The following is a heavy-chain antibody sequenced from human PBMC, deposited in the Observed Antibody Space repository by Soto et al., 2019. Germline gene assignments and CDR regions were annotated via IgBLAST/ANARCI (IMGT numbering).Heavy chain of an antibody. V-gene: IGHV1-69*06. CDR2: IIPIFGTA. CDR3: ATEPRIGGSGGSCYSYDAFDI. D-gene: IGHD2-15*01. CDR1: GCTFSSYA. Sequence: SVKVSCKASGCTFSSYAISWVRQAPGQGLEWMGGIIPIFGTANYAQKFQGRVTMTADTSTGTAYMELSSLRSEDTAVYYCATEPRIGGSGGSCYSYDAFDIWGQGTMVTVSS. J-gene: IGHJ3*02.